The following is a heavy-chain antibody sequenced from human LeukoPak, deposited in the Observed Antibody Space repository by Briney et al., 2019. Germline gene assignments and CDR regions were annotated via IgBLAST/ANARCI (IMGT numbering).Heavy chain of an antibody. CDR1: GYTFTSYG. CDR3: ASSKWSAGGDYYHYMDV. CDR2: ISAYNGNT. V-gene: IGHV1-18*01. J-gene: IGHJ6*03. Sequence: ASVKVSCKASGYTFTSYGIGWVRLAPGQGLEWMGWISAYNGNTNYAQKLQGRVTMTTDTSTSTAYMELRSLRSDDTAVYYCASSKWSAGGDYYHYMDVWGKGTTVTVSS. D-gene: IGHD6-13*01.